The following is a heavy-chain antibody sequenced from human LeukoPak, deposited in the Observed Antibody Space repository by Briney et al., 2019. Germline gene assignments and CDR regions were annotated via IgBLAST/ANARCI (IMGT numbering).Heavy chain of an antibody. V-gene: IGHV4-59*01. Sequence: SETLSLTCTVSGGSIRSYYWSWIRQPPGKGLEWIGYIYYSGSTNYNPSLKSRVTISVDTSKNQFSLKLSSVTAADTAVYYCARVYGDYVDYWGQGTLVTVSS. J-gene: IGHJ4*02. CDR2: IYYSGST. D-gene: IGHD4-17*01. CDR1: GGSIRSYY. CDR3: ARVYGDYVDY.